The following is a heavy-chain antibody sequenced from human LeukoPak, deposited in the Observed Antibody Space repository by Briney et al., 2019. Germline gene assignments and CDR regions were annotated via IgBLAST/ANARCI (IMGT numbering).Heavy chain of an antibody. CDR1: GYTFNSYG. V-gene: IGHV1-18*01. Sequence: ASVKVSCKASGYTFNSYGINWVRQAPGQGLEWMGWISVYNGNTNFAQRFQGRVTMTTDTSTSTAYMELRSLRSDDTAVYYCARARDYDPFDYWGQGTLVTVSS. CDR2: ISVYNGNT. J-gene: IGHJ4*02. D-gene: IGHD4-17*01. CDR3: ARARDYDPFDY.